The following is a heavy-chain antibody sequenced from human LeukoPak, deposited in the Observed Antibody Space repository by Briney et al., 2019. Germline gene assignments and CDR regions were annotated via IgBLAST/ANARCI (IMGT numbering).Heavy chain of an antibody. D-gene: IGHD3-3*01. CDR3: AGGPNFGVVIKLYYYMDV. Sequence: ASVKVSCKASGYTFTSYDINWVRQATGQGLEWMGWMNPNSGNTGYAQKFQGRVTMTRNTSISTAYMELSSLRSEDTAVYYCAGGPNFGVVIKLYYYMDVWGKGTTVTVSS. V-gene: IGHV1-8*01. CDR2: MNPNSGNT. CDR1: GYTFTSYD. J-gene: IGHJ6*03.